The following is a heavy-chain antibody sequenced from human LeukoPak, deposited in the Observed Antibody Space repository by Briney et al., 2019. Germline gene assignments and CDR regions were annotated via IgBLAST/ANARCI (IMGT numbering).Heavy chain of an antibody. J-gene: IGHJ5*02. D-gene: IGHD3-3*01. V-gene: IGHV4-39*01. Sequence: SETLSLTCTVSGGSISSSSYYWGWIRQPPGKGQGWIGSIYYSGSTYYNPSLKSRVTISVDTSKNQFSLKLSSVTAADTAVYYCARLQRLHTFGVVTNWFDPWGQGTLVTVSS. CDR3: ARLQRLHTFGVVTNWFDP. CDR1: GGSISSSSYY. CDR2: IYYSGST.